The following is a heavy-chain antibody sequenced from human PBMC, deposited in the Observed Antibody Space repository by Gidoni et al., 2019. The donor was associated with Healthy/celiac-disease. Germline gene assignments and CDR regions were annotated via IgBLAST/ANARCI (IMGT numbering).Heavy chain of an antibody. J-gene: IGHJ6*03. Sequence: QVQLQQWGAGLLKPSETLSLTCAVYGGSFSGYFWIWIRQPPGKGLEWIEEINHSGSTNHNPALKGRVNISVDTSENQFSLKLSSVTAADAAVYYCARGEGGTTTGVVPAAMDYYYYYYMDVWGKGTTVTVSS. V-gene: IGHV4-34*01. CDR1: GGSFSGYF. D-gene: IGHD2-2*01. CDR2: INHSGST. CDR3: ARGEGGTTTGVVPAAMDYYYYYYMDV.